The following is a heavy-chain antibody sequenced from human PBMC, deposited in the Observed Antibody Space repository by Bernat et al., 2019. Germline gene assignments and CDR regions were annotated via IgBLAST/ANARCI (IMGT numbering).Heavy chain of an antibody. CDR1: GFSLSTSGMC. Sequence: QVTLRESGPALVKPTQTLTLTCTFSGFSLSTSGMCVSWIRQPPGKALEWLALIDWDDDKYYSTSLKTRLTISKDTSKNQVVLTMTNMDPVDTATYYCARISYDFWSEYYMDVWGKGTTVTVSS. V-gene: IGHV2-70*01. J-gene: IGHJ6*03. CDR3: ARISYDFWSEYYMDV. CDR2: IDWDDDK. D-gene: IGHD3-3*01.